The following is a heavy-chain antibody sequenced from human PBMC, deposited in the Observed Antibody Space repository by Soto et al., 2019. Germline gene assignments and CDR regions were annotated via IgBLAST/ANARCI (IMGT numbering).Heavy chain of an antibody. CDR3: AREVIPLTTDWYFDL. V-gene: IGHV4-30-4*01. Sequence: QLQLRESGPGLVKPSETLSLTCTVSGGSISGGVGGLYYWSWIRQPPGKALEWICYISDSGSTYYNPSLKCRFTISVDTSKNPFSLTLTPVTAADTAVYYCAREVIPLTTDWYFDLWGRGTLVTVSS. CDR2: ISDSGST. J-gene: IGHJ2*01. CDR1: GGSISGGVGGLYY. D-gene: IGHD4-17*01.